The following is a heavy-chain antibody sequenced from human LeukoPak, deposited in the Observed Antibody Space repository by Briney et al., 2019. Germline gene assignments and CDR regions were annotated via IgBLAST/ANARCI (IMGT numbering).Heavy chain of an antibody. D-gene: IGHD3-10*01. J-gene: IGHJ4*02. Sequence: SETLSLTCTVSGGSISSYYWTWIRQPPGKGLEWLGYIYYSGSTNYNPSLKSRVTISVDTSKNQLSLHLSSVTAADTAVYYCAREGYYTSGPPKPFDYWGQGTLVTVSS. V-gene: IGHV4-59*01. CDR2: IYYSGST. CDR1: GGSISSYY. CDR3: AREGYYTSGPPKPFDY.